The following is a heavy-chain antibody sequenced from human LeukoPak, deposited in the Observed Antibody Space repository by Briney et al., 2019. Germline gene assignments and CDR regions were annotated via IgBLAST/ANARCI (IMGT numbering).Heavy chain of an antibody. Sequence: SETLSLTCTVSGGSISSGSYYWSWIRQPAGKGLEWIGRIYTSGNTNYNPSLKSRVTISVDTSKNQFSLKLSSVTAADTAVYYCARWGYDFWSGYYTVRGFDPWGQGTLVTVSS. J-gene: IGHJ5*02. CDR2: IYTSGNT. CDR3: ARWGYDFWSGYYTVRGFDP. V-gene: IGHV4-61*02. CDR1: GGSISSGSYY. D-gene: IGHD3-3*01.